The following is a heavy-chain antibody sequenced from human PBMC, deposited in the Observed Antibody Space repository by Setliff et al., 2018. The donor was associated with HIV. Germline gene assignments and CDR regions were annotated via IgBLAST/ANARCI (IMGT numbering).Heavy chain of an antibody. D-gene: IGHD2-2*03. CDR1: GFAFRNYL. Sequence: GGSLRLSCAASGFAFRNYLFHWVRQAPGKGLEWVAIISSDGGDKNYADSVKGRFTVSRDNSKNTLYLQMNSLRSEDTAVYYCSRHLGYCSTTNSCWGQGTPVTVSS. CDR2: ISSDGGDK. CDR3: SRHLGYCSTTNSC. V-gene: IGHV3-30*01. J-gene: IGHJ4*02.